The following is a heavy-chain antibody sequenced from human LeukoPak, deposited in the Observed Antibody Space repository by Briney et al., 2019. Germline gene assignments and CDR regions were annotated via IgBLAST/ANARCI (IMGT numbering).Heavy chain of an antibody. V-gene: IGHV1-46*01. Sequence: ASVKVSCKASGYIFTSYFMHWVRQAPGQGLEWMGLINPSGGSTRYAQKFQGRVTMTRDMSTSTVYMELSSLRSEDTAVYYCARVPVDTAMVYEGPTSKYYYYYYMDVWGKGTTVTVSS. CDR2: INPSGGST. J-gene: IGHJ6*03. D-gene: IGHD5-18*01. CDR3: ARVPVDTAMVYEGPTSKYYYYYYMDV. CDR1: GYIFTSYF.